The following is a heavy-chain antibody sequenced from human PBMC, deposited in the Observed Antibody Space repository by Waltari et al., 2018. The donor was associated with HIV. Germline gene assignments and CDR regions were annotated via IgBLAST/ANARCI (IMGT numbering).Heavy chain of an antibody. D-gene: IGHD5-12*01. V-gene: IGHV4-59*01. CDR1: GGSISGYY. CDR2: VYYSGST. Sequence: QVQLQESGPGLLKPSETLSLTCTVSGGSISGYYWNWIRQPPGKGLEWIGYVYYSGSTIYNPSLKTRVTISLDTPKNQFSLKMNAATAADTAVYYWARSRTGYGGTDSWGQGTLVTVSS. J-gene: IGHJ5*02. CDR3: ARSRTGYGGTDS.